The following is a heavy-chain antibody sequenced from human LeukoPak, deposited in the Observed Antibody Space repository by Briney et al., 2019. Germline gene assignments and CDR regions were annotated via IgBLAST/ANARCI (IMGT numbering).Heavy chain of an antibody. Sequence: TGGSLRLSCAASGFTFSSYWMHWARQAPGKGLVWVSRINSDGSSTSYADSVKGRFTISRDNAKNTLYLQMNSLRAEDTAVYYCAKGGISSSSANYFDYWGQGTLVTVSS. CDR2: INSDGSST. D-gene: IGHD6-6*01. J-gene: IGHJ4*02. CDR1: GFTFSSYW. V-gene: IGHV3-74*01. CDR3: AKGGISSSSANYFDY.